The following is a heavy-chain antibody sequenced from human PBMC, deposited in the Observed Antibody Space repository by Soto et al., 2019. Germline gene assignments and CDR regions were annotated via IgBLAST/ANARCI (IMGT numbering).Heavy chain of an antibody. J-gene: IGHJ3*02. CDR2: IYSGGST. D-gene: IGHD1-26*01. V-gene: IGHV3-66*04. Sequence: GGSLRLSCAASGFTFSNAWMSWVRQAPGKGLEWVSVIYSGGSTYYADSVKGRFTISRDNSKNTLYLQMNSLRAEDTAVYYCARPRSYAGAFDIWGQGTMVTVSS. CDR3: ARPRSYAGAFDI. CDR1: GFTFSNAW.